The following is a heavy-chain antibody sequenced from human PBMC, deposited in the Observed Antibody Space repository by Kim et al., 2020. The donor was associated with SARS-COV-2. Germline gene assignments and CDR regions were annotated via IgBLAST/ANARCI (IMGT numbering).Heavy chain of an antibody. J-gene: IGHJ6*02. CDR1: GFTFSSYG. CDR3: AKDFLAAAGYLNINNYYYYGMDV. CDR2: ISYDGSNK. D-gene: IGHD6-13*01. V-gene: IGHV3-30*18. Sequence: GGSLRLSCAASGFTFSSYGMHWVRQAPGKGLEWVAVISYDGSNKYYSDSVKGRFTISRNNSKNTLYLQMNSLRAEDTAVYYCAKDFLAAAGYLNINNYYYYGMDVWGQRTTVTVSS.